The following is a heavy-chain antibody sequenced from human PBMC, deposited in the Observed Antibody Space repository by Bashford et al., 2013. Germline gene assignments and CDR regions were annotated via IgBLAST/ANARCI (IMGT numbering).Heavy chain of an antibody. CDR2: ISGRGDST. J-gene: IGHJ6*01. Sequence: VRQAPGKGLEYVSAISGRGDSTYYADYVQGRFTISRDNSRNTLYLQMNGLRADDTAIYYCAKGDEEHFFYGMDVWGQGTTVTVSS. V-gene: IGHV3-23*01. CDR3: AKGDEEHFFYGMDV.